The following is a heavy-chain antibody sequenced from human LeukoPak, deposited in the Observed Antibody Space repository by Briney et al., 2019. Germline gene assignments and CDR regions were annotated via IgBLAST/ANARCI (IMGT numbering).Heavy chain of an antibody. V-gene: IGHV3-23*01. J-gene: IGHJ5*02. D-gene: IGHD3-9*01. CDR1: GFTFSSYA. CDR2: VSGSGGST. CDR3: AKPYSGTILTGWFDP. Sequence: GGSLRLSCAASGFTFSSYAMTWVRQAPGKGLEWVSIVSGSGGSTSYADSVKGRFTISRDNSKNTLYLQMNSLRAEDTALYYCAKPYSGTILTGWFDPWGQGTLVTVSS.